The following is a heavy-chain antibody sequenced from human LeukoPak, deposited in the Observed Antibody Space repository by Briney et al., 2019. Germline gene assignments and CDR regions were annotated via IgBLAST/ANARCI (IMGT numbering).Heavy chain of an antibody. Sequence: GGSLRLSCTASGFTLSSYAMSWVRQAPGQGLEWVSAISGSGVSTYCGDSVKGWFTISRDNSKNTLFLQMNSLRGDDTAVYYCAKNFDCSGGKCYSPYGMDVWGQGTTVTVSS. V-gene: IGHV3-23*01. CDR3: AKNFDCSGGKCYSPYGMDV. J-gene: IGHJ6*02. CDR1: GFTLSSYA. D-gene: IGHD2-15*01. CDR2: ISGSGVST.